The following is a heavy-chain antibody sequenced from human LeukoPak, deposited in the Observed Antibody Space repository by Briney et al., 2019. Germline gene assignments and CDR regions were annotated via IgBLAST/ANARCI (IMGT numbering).Heavy chain of an antibody. J-gene: IGHJ2*01. V-gene: IGHV1-69*04. CDR1: GGTFSSYA. CDR2: IIPILGIA. CDR3: AREWSYSSSSVTVYWYFDL. Sequence: SVKVSCKASGGTFSSYAISWVRQAPGQGLEWMGRIIPILGIANYAQKFQGRVTITADKSTSTAYMELSSLRSEDTAVYYCAREWSYSSSSVTVYWYFDLWGRGTLVTVSS. D-gene: IGHD6-6*01.